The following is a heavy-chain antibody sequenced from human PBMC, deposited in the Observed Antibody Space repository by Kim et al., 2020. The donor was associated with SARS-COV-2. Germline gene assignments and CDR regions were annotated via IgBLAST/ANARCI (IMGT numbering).Heavy chain of an antibody. D-gene: IGHD2-2*01. CDR2: IIPILGIA. Sequence: SVKVSCKASGGTFSSYAISWVRQAPGQGLEWMGRIIPILGIANYAQKFQGRVTITADKSTSTAYMELSSLRSEDTAVYYCARADLVPAASGNYGMDVWGQGTTVTVSS. J-gene: IGHJ6*02. V-gene: IGHV1-69*04. CDR3: ARADLVPAASGNYGMDV. CDR1: GGTFSSYA.